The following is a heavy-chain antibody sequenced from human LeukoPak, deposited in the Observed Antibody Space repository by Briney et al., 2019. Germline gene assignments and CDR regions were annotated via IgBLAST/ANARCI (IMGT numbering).Heavy chain of an antibody. CDR2: IYPGDSDTGDSDT. CDR3: ARGRRDGYNYDY. CDR1: GFTFSSYS. V-gene: IGHV5-51*01. D-gene: IGHD5-24*01. Sequence: GGSLRLSCAASGFTFSSYSMNWVRQAPGKGLEWMGIIYPGDSDTGDSDTRYSPSFQGQVTISVDKSISTAYLQWSSLKASDTAMYYCARGRRDGYNYDYWGQGTLVTVSS. J-gene: IGHJ4*02.